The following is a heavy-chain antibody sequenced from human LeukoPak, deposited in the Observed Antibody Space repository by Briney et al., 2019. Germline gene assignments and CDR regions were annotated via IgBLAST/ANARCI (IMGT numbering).Heavy chain of an antibody. CDR1: GSTLTFSS. CDR2: SRTSSSYI. V-gene: IGHV3-21*01. Sequence: ESLSLTCTTYGSTLTFSSPLCLRPQSGSALQSSTTSRTSSSYIYYADSVTGRFTISRDNAKNSLYLQMNSLRAEDTAVYYCARDARPGIAVAATDAFDIWGQGTMVTVSS. D-gene: IGHD6-19*01. CDR3: ARDARPGIAVAATDAFDI. J-gene: IGHJ3*02.